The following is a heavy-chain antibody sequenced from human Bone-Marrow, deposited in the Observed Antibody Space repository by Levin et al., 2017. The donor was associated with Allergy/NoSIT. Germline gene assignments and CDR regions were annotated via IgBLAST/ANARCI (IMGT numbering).Heavy chain of an antibody. Sequence: GGSLRLSCAASGFTFSSYSMNWVRQAPGKGLEWVSSISSSSSYIYYADSVKGRFIISRDNAKNSLYLQMNSLRAEDTAVYYCARVLGDYVPDAFDIWGQGTMVTVPA. V-gene: IGHV3-21*01. D-gene: IGHD4-17*01. CDR2: ISSSSSYI. J-gene: IGHJ3*02. CDR3: ARVLGDYVPDAFDI. CDR1: GFTFSSYS.